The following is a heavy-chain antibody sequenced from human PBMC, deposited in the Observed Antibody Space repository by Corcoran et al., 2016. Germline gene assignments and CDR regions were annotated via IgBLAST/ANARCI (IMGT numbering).Heavy chain of an antibody. D-gene: IGHD2-15*01. V-gene: IGHV4-39*07. CDR3: ARGRTKDCSGGSCYSGGMDV. CDR1: GGSISSSSYY. CDR2: IYYSGST. J-gene: IGHJ6*02. Sequence: QLQLQESGPGLVKPSETLSLTCTVSGGSISSSSYYWGWIRQPPGKGLEWIGSIYYSGSTYYNPSLKSRVTISVDTSKNQFSLKLSSVTAADTAVYYCARGRTKDCSGGSCYSGGMDVWGQGTTVTVSS.